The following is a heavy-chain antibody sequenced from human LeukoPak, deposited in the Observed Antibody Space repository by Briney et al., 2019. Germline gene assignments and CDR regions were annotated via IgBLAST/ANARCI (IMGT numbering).Heavy chain of an antibody. J-gene: IGHJ6*03. CDR3: ARAGCSSTSCPYYYYYMDV. CDR1: GFTVSSNY. D-gene: IGHD2-2*01. Sequence: GGSLRLSCAASGFTVSSNYMSWVRQAPGKGLEWVSVIYSGGSTYYADSVKGRFTISRDNSKNTLYLQMNSLRAEDTAVYYCARAGCSSTSCPYYYYYMDVWGKGTTVTVSS. V-gene: IGHV3-53*01. CDR2: IYSGGST.